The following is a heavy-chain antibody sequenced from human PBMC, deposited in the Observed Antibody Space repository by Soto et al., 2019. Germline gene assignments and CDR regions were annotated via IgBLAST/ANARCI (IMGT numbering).Heavy chain of an antibody. Sequence: QVQLVQSGAEVKKPGSSAKVSCKASGGTFSSYAISWVRQAPGQGLEWMGGIIPIFGTANYAQKFQGRVTITADKSTSTAYMELSSLRSEDTAVYYCARDDSSGSIPPWGYYYGMDVWGQGTTVTVSS. CDR1: GGTFSSYA. D-gene: IGHD3-22*01. V-gene: IGHV1-69*06. J-gene: IGHJ6*02. CDR2: IIPIFGTA. CDR3: ARDDSSGSIPPWGYYYGMDV.